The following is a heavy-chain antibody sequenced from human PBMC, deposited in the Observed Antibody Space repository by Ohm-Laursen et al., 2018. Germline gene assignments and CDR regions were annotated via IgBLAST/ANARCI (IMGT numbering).Heavy chain of an antibody. J-gene: IGHJ4*02. CDR1: GSTFSDYY. V-gene: IGHV3-72*01. CDR2: FINKANSYTT. Sequence: SLRLSCAATGSTFSDYYMSWIRQAPGRGLEWLGRFINKANSYTTAYAGSVKGRFTMSRDDSKTSLFLQMNSLKTEDTAVYYCTREPRPGGPLDYWGQGTLVTVSS. CDR3: TREPRPGGPLDY. D-gene: IGHD1-1*01.